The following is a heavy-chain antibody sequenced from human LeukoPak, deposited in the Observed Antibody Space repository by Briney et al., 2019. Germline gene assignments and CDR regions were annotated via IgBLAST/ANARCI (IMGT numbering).Heavy chain of an antibody. V-gene: IGHV3-21*01. J-gene: IGHJ4*02. CDR2: ISSSSSYI. Sequence: GGSLRLSCAASGFTFSSYSTNWVRQAPGKGLEWVSSISSSSSYIYYADSVKGRFTISRDNAKNSLYLQMNSLRAEDTAVYYCARDLPSIAARFGLFDYWGQGTLVTVSS. CDR3: ARDLPSIAARFGLFDY. CDR1: GFTFSSYS. D-gene: IGHD6-6*01.